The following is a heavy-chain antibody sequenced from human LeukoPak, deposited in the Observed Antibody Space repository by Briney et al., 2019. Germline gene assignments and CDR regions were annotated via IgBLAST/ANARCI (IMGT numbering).Heavy chain of an antibody. CDR1: GYSFTTYF. CDR3: ARGYSSGWYKY. J-gene: IGHJ4*02. CDR2: INPSGGST. Sequence: ASVKVSCKASGYSFTTYFIHWMRQAPGQGLEWMGRINPSGGSTSYAQKFQGRVTMTRDTSTSTVYMELSSLRSEDTAVYYCARGYSSGWYKYWGQGTLVTVSS. D-gene: IGHD6-19*01. V-gene: IGHV1-46*01.